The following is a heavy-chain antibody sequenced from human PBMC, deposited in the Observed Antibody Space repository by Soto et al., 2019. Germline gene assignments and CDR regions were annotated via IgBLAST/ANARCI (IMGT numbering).Heavy chain of an antibody. Sequence: GASVKVSCKPSGYPFTDLYIHWVRQAPGQGLEWMGIINPSGGSTYSQMFQGRVTMTRDTSTNTVYMELSSLRSEDTAVYYCATRGPDTSTYYGTGKYWYFDLWGRGTLVTVSS. CDR2: INPSGGST. D-gene: IGHD3-22*01. J-gene: IGHJ2*01. V-gene: IGHV1-46*01. CDR1: GYPFTDLY. CDR3: ATRGPDTSTYYGTGKYWYFDL.